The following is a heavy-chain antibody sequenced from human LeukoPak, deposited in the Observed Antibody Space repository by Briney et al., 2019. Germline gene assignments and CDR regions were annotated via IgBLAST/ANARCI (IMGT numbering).Heavy chain of an antibody. CDR1: GFTFSDYY. D-gene: IGHD3-9*01. CDR3: AKGSEYFDWLFVANAFDI. Sequence: AGGSLRLSCAASGFTFSDYYMSWIRQAPGKGLEWVSYISSSGSTIYYADSVKGRFPISRDNSKNTLYLQMNSLRAEDTAVYYCAKGSEYFDWLFVANAFDIWGQGTLVTVSS. CDR2: ISSSGSTI. J-gene: IGHJ3*02. V-gene: IGHV3-11*01.